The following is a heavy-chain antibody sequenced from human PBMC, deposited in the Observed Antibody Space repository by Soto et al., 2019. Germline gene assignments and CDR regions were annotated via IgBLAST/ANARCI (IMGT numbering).Heavy chain of an antibody. CDR3: AREGYYDSSGYYYENAFDI. CDR1: GFTFSSYG. Sequence: QVQLVESGGGVVQPGRSLRLSCAASGFTFSSYGMHWVRQAPGKGLEWVAVIWYDGSNKYYADSVKGRLTISRDNSKNTPYLQMNSLRAEDTAVYYCAREGYYDSSGYYYENAFDIWGQGTMVTVSS. J-gene: IGHJ3*02. V-gene: IGHV3-33*01. CDR2: IWYDGSNK. D-gene: IGHD3-22*01.